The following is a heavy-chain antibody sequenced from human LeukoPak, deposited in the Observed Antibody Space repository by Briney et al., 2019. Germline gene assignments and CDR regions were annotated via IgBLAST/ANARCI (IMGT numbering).Heavy chain of an antibody. CDR2: INPSGGST. V-gene: IGHV1-46*01. D-gene: IGHD1-7*01. Sequence: ASVKVSCKASGYTFTSYYMHWVRQAPGQGLEWMGIINPSGGSTSYAQKFQGRVTMTRDMSTSTVYMELSSLRSEDTAVYYCARLGGTPPYYYYYYMDVWGKGTTVTVSS. J-gene: IGHJ6*03. CDR3: ARLGGTPPYYYYYYMDV. CDR1: GYTFTSYY.